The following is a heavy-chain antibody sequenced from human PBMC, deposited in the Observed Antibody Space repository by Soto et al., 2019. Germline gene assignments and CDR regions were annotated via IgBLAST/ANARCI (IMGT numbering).Heavy chain of an antibody. CDR3: AKDHDLAAAGYYFDY. CDR2: ISTDGRDK. V-gene: IGHV3-30*01. CDR1: GLTFSSYA. D-gene: IGHD6-13*01. J-gene: IGHJ4*02. Sequence: QVQLVESGGGVVQPGRSLRLSCAASGLTFSSYAMHWVRQAPGKGLEWVAVISTDGRDKYHADSVKGRFTISRDNSKNTLFVQMNSLRPEDTAVYYCAKDHDLAAAGYYFDYWGQGTLVTVSS.